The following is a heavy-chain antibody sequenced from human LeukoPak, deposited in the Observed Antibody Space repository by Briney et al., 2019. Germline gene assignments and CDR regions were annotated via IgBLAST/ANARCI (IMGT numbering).Heavy chain of an antibody. CDR1: GFTFGDYA. J-gene: IGHJ4*02. V-gene: IGHV3-49*04. CDR2: IRSKAYGGTT. Sequence: PGRSLRLSCTASGFTFGDYAMSWVRQAPGKGLEWVGFIRSKAYGGTTEYAASVKGRFTISRDDSKSIAYLQMNSLKTEDTAVYYCTRARRYSDWLLYYFGYWGQGTLVTVSS. CDR3: TRARRYSDWLLYYFGY. D-gene: IGHD3-9*01.